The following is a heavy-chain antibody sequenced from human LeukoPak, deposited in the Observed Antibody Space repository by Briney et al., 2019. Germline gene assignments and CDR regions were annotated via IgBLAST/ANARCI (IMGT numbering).Heavy chain of an antibody. V-gene: IGHV1-2*02. J-gene: IGHJ5*02. CDR3: VSAYDQ. Sequence: ASVKVSCKASGYTFTSYDISWVRQAPGQGFEWMGWINPSTGDTKYARMFQGRVTLTTGASISTAYMELSGLRPADTAVYFCVSAYDQWGQGTLVTVSS. CDR2: INPSTGDT. CDR1: GYTFTSYD.